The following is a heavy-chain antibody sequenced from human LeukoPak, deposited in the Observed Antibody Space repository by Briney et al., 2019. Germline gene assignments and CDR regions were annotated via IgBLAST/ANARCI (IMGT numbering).Heavy chain of an antibody. CDR1: GFTFSSYN. D-gene: IGHD2-15*01. V-gene: IGHV3-21*01. CDR2: ISRSSSDI. CDR3: ASGCGSCYSDGMDV. J-gene: IGHJ6*02. Sequence: GGSLRLSCAASGFTFSSYNMNWVRQAPGKGLEWVSSISRSSSDIFYADSLKGRFTISRDNAKNSLYLQMDSLRAEDTAVYYCASGCGSCYSDGMDVWGQGTTVTVSS.